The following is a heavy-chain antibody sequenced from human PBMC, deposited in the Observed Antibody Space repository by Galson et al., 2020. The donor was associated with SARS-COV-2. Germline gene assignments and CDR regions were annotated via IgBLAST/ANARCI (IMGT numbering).Heavy chain of an antibody. J-gene: IGHJ6*02. CDR2: ISGSVGST. D-gene: IGHD3-22*01. CDR3: AKAQSADYYDSSGYLGLDYYYGMDV. CDR1: GFTFSSYA. V-gene: IGHV3-23*01. Sequence: GGSLRLSCAASGFTFSSYAMSWVRQAPGKGLEWVSAISGSVGSTYYADSVKGRFTISRDNSKNTLYLQMNSLRAEDTAVYYCAKAQSADYYDSSGYLGLDYYYGMDVWGQGTTVTVSS.